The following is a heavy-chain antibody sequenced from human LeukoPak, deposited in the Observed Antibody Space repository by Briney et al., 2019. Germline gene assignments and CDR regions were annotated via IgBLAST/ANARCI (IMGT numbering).Heavy chain of an antibody. Sequence: GASVKVSCKASGYTFTGYYMHWVRQAPGQGLEWMGWINPNSGGTNYAQKFQGRVTMTRDTSISTAYMELSRLRSDDTAVYYCARVQGGGSWYVYVDYWGQGTLVTVSS. J-gene: IGHJ4*02. CDR1: GYTFTGYY. CDR3: ARVQGGGSWYVYVDY. D-gene: IGHD6-13*01. V-gene: IGHV1-2*02. CDR2: INPNSGGT.